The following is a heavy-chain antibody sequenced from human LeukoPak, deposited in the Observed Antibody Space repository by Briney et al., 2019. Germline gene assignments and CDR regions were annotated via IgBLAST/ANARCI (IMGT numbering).Heavy chain of an antibody. J-gene: IGHJ4*02. CDR1: GFTFSSYW. D-gene: IGHD3-3*01. Sequence: GGSLRLSCAVTGFTFSSYWMTWVRQARGKGLEWVANIKQDGSEKNYVDSVKGRFIISRDNAKNSLYLQMNSLRAEDTAVYYCARESYYDFCWGQGTLVTVSS. CDR3: ARESYYDFC. V-gene: IGHV3-7*01. CDR2: IKQDGSEK.